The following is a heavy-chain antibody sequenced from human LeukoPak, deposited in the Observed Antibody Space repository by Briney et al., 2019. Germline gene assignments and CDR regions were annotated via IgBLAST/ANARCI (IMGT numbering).Heavy chain of an antibody. CDR3: ARVPYGSGSYYPYYMDV. CDR2: MYTSGTT. D-gene: IGHD3-10*01. CDR1: GGSISSGSYY. J-gene: IGHJ6*03. V-gene: IGHV4-61*02. Sequence: SQTLSLTCTVSGGSISSGSYYWSWIRQPAGKGLEWIGRMYTSGTTNYNPSLKSRVTISVDTSKNQFSLKLSSVTAADTAVYYCARVPYGSGSYYPYYMDVWGKGTTVTVSS.